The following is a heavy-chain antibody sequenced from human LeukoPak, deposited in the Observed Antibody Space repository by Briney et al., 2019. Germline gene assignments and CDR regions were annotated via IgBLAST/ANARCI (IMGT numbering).Heavy chain of an antibody. Sequence: SETLSLTCAVYGGSFSGYYWSWIRQPPGKGLEWIGEINHSGSTNYNPSLKSRVTISVDTSKNQFSLKLSSVTAADTAVYYCARGSDIAAAGMVMYYWGQGTLVTVSS. CDR2: INHSGST. CDR1: GGSFSGYY. V-gene: IGHV4-34*01. D-gene: IGHD6-13*01. CDR3: ARGSDIAAAGMVMYY. J-gene: IGHJ4*02.